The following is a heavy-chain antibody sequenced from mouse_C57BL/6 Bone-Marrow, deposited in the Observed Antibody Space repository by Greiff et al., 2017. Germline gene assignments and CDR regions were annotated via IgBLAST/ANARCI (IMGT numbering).Heavy chain of an antibody. CDR2: IWGVGST. V-gene: IGHV2-6*01. J-gene: IGHJ4*01. CDR1: GFSLTSYG. Sequence: VKLVESGPGLVAPSQSLSITCTVSGFSLTSYGVDWVRQSPGKGLEWLGVIWGVGSTNYNSALKSRLSISKDNSKRQVFLKMNSLQTDDTAMYYCASEGYEGAMDYWGQGTSVTVSS. D-gene: IGHD2-2*01. CDR3: ASEGYEGAMDY.